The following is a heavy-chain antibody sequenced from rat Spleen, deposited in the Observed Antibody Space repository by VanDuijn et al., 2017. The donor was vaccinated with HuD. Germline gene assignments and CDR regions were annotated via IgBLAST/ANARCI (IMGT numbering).Heavy chain of an antibody. D-gene: IGHD1-11*01. CDR1: GFTFSHYD. CDR2: INTDGGST. Sequence: EVQLVESGGGLVQPGRSMKFSCAASGFTFSHYDMAWVRQAPKKGLEWVAYINTDGGSTYYLDSVKGRFTISRDNAENTVYLQMNSLRSEDTATYYCAKDKDGGFVMDAWGQGASVTVSS. CDR3: AKDKDGGFVMDA. J-gene: IGHJ4*01. V-gene: IGHV5-25*01.